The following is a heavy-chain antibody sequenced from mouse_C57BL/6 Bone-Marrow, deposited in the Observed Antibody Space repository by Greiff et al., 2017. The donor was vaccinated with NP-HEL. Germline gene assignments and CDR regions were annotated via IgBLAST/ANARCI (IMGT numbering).Heavy chain of an antibody. J-gene: IGHJ2*01. V-gene: IGHV5-6*01. Sequence: EVQLQESGGDLVKPGGSLKLSCAASGFTFSSYGMSWVRQTPDKRLEWVATISSGGSYTYYPDSVKGRFTISRDNAKNTLYLQMSSLKSEDTAMYYCARQGSVFDYWGQGTTLTVSS. CDR3: ARQGSVFDY. D-gene: IGHD3-1*01. CDR2: ISSGGSYT. CDR1: GFTFSSYG.